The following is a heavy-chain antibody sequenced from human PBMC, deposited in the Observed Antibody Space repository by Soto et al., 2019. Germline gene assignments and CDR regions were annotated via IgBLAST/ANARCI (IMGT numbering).Heavy chain of an antibody. D-gene: IGHD3-3*01. J-gene: IGHJ5*01. V-gene: IGHV3-21*01. CDR2: INGRSNYK. CDR3: ARDVGLQHDTGYYDFWSAKNNWFDS. CDR1: GFTFSTYT. Sequence: GGSLRLSCASSGFTFSTYTMNWVRQAPGKGLEWVSSINGRSNYKYYTDSVKGRFTISRDNAKNSLYLQMNRLRAEDTAVYYCARDVGLQHDTGYYDFWSAKNNWFDSWGQGTLVTVSS.